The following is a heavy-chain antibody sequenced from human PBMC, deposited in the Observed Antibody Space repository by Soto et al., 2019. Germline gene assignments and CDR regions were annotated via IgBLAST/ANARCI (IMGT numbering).Heavy chain of an antibody. CDR1: GFTFSNYA. CDR3: ARVRYYDFWSAQHGMDV. CDR2: IKQDGSEK. D-gene: IGHD3-3*01. V-gene: IGHV3-7*01. J-gene: IGHJ6*02. Sequence: PGGSLRLSCVASGFTFSNYAMSWVRQAPGKGLEWVANIKQDGSEKYYVDSVKGRFTISRDNAKNSLYLQMNSLRAEDTAVYYCARVRYYDFWSAQHGMDVWGQGTTVTVSS.